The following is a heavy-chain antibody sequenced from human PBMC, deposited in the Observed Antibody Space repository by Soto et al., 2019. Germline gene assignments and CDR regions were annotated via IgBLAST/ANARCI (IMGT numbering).Heavy chain of an antibody. CDR1: GYTFTSYG. CDR3: ARLEVVVAATGGTADY. Sequence: GESLKISCKASGYTFTSYGISWVRQAPGQGLEWMGWISAYNGNTNYAQKLQGRVTMTTDTSTSTAYMELRSLRSDDTAVYYCARLEVVVAATGGTADYWGQGTLVTVSS. J-gene: IGHJ4*02. D-gene: IGHD2-15*01. V-gene: IGHV1-18*01. CDR2: ISAYNGNT.